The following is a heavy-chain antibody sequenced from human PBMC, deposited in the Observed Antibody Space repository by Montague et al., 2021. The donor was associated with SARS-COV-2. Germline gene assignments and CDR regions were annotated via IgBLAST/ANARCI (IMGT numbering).Heavy chain of an antibody. D-gene: IGHD5-18*01. CDR1: GDSISSDNW. CDR3: ARVRVVDKARGSDC. V-gene: IGHV4-4*02. J-gene: IGHJ4*02. Sequence: SETLSLTCAVSGDSISSDNWWWTWIRQPPGKGLEWIGEMYHSGSTNYTPSLKSRVTISIDKSMNQFSLKLNSVTAAATAVYYCARVRVVDKARGSDCWGQGTLVTVSS. CDR2: MYHSGST.